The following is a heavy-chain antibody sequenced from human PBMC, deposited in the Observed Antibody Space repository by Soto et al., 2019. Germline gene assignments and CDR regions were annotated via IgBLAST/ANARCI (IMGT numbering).Heavy chain of an antibody. CDR3: ARLGWELQSGRRCSDY. CDR2: ISPYTGKT. D-gene: IGHD2-15*01. J-gene: IGHJ4*02. V-gene: IGHV1-18*04. Sequence: QVQLVQSGAELKKPGASMKVSCKTSGYTFSSNALTWVRQAPGQGLEWMGWISPYTGKTVYAQKFQGRVTMTTDPSTSTAYMELRAIESDDTAVYSCARLGWELQSGRRCSDYWGQGTLITVSS. CDR1: GYTFSSNA.